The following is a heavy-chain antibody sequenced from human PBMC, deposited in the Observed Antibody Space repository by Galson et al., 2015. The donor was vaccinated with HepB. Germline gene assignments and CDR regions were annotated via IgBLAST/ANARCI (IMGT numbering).Heavy chain of an antibody. CDR3: ARGAYGAAGRYYYGMDV. J-gene: IGHJ6*02. CDR1: GFTFSSYG. Sequence: SLRLSCAASGFTFSSYGLHWVRQAPGKGLEWVAVIWYDGSNKYYADSVKGRLTISRDNSKNTPYLQMNSLRAEDTAVYYCARGAYGAAGRYYYGMDVWGQGTTVTVSS. D-gene: IGHD1-26*01. V-gene: IGHV3-33*01. CDR2: IWYDGSNK.